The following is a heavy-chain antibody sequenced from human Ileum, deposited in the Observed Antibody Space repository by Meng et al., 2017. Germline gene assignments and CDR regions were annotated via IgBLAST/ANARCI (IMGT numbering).Heavy chain of an antibody. V-gene: IGHV2-5*02. CDR3: AHKNIAVTGTWYFDY. CDR2: IYWDGDK. CDR1: GFSLSTSGVG. D-gene: IGHD6-13*01. Sequence: QITLKESGPTLVKPTKTLTPTCTFSGFSLSTSGVGVGWIRQPPGKALEWLALIYWDGDKRYSPSLKSRLTITKDTSKNQVVLRMTNMDPVDTATYYCAHKNIAVTGTWYFDYWGQGTLVTVSS. J-gene: IGHJ4*02.